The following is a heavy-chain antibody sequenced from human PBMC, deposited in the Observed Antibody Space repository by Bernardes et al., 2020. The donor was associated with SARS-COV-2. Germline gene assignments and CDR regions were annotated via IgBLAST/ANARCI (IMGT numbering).Heavy chain of an antibody. CDR2: MNPNSGNT. CDR3: ARGNWIQLFMIRFNWFDP. CDR1: GYTFTSYD. D-gene: IGHD5-18*01. V-gene: IGHV1-8*01. Sequence: ASVKVSCKASGYTFTSYDINWVRQATGQGLEWMGWMNPNSGNTGYAQKFQGRVTMTRNTSISTAYMELSSLRSEDTAVYYCARGNWIQLFMIRFNWFDPWGKGTLVTVSS. J-gene: IGHJ5*02.